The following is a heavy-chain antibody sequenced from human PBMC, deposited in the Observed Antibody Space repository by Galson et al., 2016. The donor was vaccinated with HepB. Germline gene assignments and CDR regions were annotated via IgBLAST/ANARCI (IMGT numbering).Heavy chain of an antibody. CDR3: ARELDCGGNCHAGADFDY. CDR2: SHYSGKT. D-gene: IGHD2-21*02. J-gene: IGHJ4*02. Sequence: EPLSLTCDVSGGSISGYFWSWIRQPPGKGLEWIGASHYSGKTFYNPSLMSRITTSVDTSKNQFSLKLTSVTAADTAVYFCARELDCGGNCHAGADFDYWGQGTLVAVSS. V-gene: IGHV4-59*12. CDR1: GGSISGYF.